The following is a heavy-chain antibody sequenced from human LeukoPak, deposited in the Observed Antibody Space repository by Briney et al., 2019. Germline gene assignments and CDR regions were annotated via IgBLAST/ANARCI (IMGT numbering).Heavy chain of an antibody. Sequence: SETLSLTCAVYGGSFSGYYWSWIRQPPGKGLEWIREINHSGSTNYNPSLKSRVTISVDTSKNQFSLKLSSVTAADTAVYYCARGANFWSGYYTNWFDPWGPGTLVTVSS. J-gene: IGHJ5*02. CDR3: ARGANFWSGYYTNWFDP. V-gene: IGHV4-34*01. CDR2: INHSGST. CDR1: GGSFSGYY. D-gene: IGHD3-3*01.